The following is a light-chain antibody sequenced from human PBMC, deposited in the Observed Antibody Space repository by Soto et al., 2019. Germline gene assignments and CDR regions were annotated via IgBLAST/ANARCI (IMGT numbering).Light chain of an antibody. V-gene: IGKV1-12*01. CDR2: AAS. CDR3: LQANRVPLS. J-gene: IGKJ5*01. CDR1: QGISTN. Sequence: DIQMTQSPSSVSASVGDRVTITCRASQGISTNLAWYQQKPGKAPKLLIYAASSLQSGVPPRFSGSGSGTDFTLTISSLQPADFAISYCLQANRVPLSFGQGTRLEIK.